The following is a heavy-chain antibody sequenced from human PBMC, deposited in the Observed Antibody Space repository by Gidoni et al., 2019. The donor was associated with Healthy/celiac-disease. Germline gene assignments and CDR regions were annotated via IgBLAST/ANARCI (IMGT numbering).Heavy chain of an antibody. V-gene: IGHV4-28*07. CDR3: ARMAGTSYFDY. CDR2: IYYSGST. D-gene: IGHD1-1*01. Sequence: HVQLPESGPGLVKPSDTLSLTCAFSGYSISSSNWWGWIRHPPGKGLEWIGYIYYSGSTYYNPSLKSRVTMSVDTSKNQFSLKLSSVTAVDTAVYYCARMAGTSYFDYWGQGTLVTVSS. J-gene: IGHJ4*02. CDR1: GYSISSSNW.